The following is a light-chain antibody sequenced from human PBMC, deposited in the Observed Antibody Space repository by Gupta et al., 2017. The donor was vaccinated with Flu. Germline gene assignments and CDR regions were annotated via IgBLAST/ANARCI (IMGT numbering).Light chain of an antibody. CDR1: SSDLGGYNY. CDR2: EVS. CDR3: SSYTNTNTRVV. J-gene: IGLJ2*01. Sequence: ITISCTGTSSDLGGYNYVSWYQKHPGKDTKRRSFEVSNRPSGVSNRFSGYKSGNTAYLTISGRQAEDEAEYYSSSYTNTNTRVVVGGGNKMT. V-gene: IGLV2-14*01.